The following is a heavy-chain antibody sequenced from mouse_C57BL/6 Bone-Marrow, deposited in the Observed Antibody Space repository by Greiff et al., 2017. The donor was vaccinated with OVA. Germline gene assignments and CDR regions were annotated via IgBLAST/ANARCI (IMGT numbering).Heavy chain of an antibody. CDR1: GFTFSSYG. CDR3: ARWGTAQATLFDY. CDR2: ISSGGSYT. D-gene: IGHD3-2*02. V-gene: IGHV5-6*02. Sequence: DVKLVESGGDLVKPGGSLKLSCAASGFTFSSYGMSWVRQTPDKRLEWVATISSGGSYTYYPDSVKGRFTISRDNAKNTLYLQMSSLKSEDTAMYYCARWGTAQATLFDYWGQGTTLTVSS. J-gene: IGHJ2*01.